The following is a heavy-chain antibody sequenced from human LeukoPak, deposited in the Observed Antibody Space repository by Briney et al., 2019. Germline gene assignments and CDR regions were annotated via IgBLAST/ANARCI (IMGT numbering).Heavy chain of an antibody. J-gene: IGHJ4*02. CDR3: ASSYYNDGDY. Sequence: PGGSLRLSCAASGLTISSNYMNWVRQAPGKGLDWVSVISDGGSTYYADSVRGRFTISRDNSKNTLFLQMNSLRVEDTALYYCASSYYNDGDYWGQGTLVTVSS. V-gene: IGHV3-53*01. CDR1: GLTISSNY. CDR2: ISDGGST. D-gene: IGHD3-22*01.